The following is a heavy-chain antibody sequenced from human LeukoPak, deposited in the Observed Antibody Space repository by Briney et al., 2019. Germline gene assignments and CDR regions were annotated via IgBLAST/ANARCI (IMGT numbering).Heavy chain of an antibody. J-gene: IGHJ6*03. CDR2: IYHSGST. CDR1: GDSISSSHW. Sequence: SETLSLTCAVSGDSISSSHWWSWVRQPPGKGLEWIGEIYHSGSTNYNPSLKSRLTISVDKSKNQFSLKLSSVTAADTAVYYCARDRQPSPVDYYYYMDVWGKGTTVTVSS. V-gene: IGHV4-4*02. CDR3: ARDRQPSPVDYYYYMDV.